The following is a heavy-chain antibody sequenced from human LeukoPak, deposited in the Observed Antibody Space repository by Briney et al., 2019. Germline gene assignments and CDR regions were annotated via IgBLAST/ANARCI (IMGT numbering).Heavy chain of an antibody. V-gene: IGHV1-2*02. CDR3: ARAYYGSGSYCPDY. D-gene: IGHD3-10*01. J-gene: IGHJ4*02. CDR2: INPNSGGT. CDR1: GYTFTGYY. Sequence: ASVKVSCKASGYTFTGYYMHWVRQAPGQGLEWMGWINPNSGGTNYAQKFQGRVTMTRDTPISTAYMELSRLRSDDTAVYYCARAYYGSGSYCPDYWGQGTLVTVSS.